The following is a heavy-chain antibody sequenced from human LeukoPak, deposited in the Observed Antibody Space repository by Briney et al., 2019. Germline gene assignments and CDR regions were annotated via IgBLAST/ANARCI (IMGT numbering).Heavy chain of an antibody. Sequence: GGSLRLSCAASGFTFSSYSMNWVRQAPGKGLEWVSSISSSGSYIYYADSVKGRFTISRDNAKNSLYLQMNSLRAEDTAVYYCARTRGWDFDYWGQGTLVAVSS. J-gene: IGHJ4*02. CDR2: ISSSGSYI. CDR3: ARTRGWDFDY. CDR1: GFTFSSYS. D-gene: IGHD6-19*01. V-gene: IGHV3-21*01.